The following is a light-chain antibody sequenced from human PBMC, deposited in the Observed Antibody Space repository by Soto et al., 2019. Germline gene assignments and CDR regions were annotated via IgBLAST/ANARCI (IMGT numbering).Light chain of an antibody. CDR3: QHYGSS. V-gene: IGKV3-20*01. CDR2: GAS. J-gene: IGKJ5*01. Sequence: EIVLTQSPGTLSLSPGERATLSCRASQSVTSSYLAWYQQKAGQAPRLLIYGASSRATGIPDRFSGSGSGTDFTLTISRLEPEDFAVYYCQHYGSSFGQGTRREIK. CDR1: QSVTSSY.